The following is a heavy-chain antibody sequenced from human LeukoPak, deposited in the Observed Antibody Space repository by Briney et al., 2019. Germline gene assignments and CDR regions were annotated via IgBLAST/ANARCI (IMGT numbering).Heavy chain of an antibody. D-gene: IGHD3-16*01. J-gene: IGHJ3*02. Sequence: SETLSLTCAVYGGSFSGYYWSWIRQPPGKGLEWIGEINHSGSTNYNPSLKSRVTISVDTSKNQFSLKLSSVTAADTAVYYCARASIMAADAFDIWGQGTMVTVSS. V-gene: IGHV4-34*01. CDR3: ARASIMAADAFDI. CDR2: INHSGST. CDR1: GGSFSGYY.